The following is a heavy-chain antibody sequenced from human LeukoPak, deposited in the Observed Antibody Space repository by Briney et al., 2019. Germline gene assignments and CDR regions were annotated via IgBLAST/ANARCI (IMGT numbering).Heavy chain of an antibody. V-gene: IGHV4-38-2*02. CDR2: IYHSGST. CDR3: ARLRTDCSSTSCYPEDLRYYYYYYMDV. Sequence: PSETLSLTCTVSGYSISSGYYWGWIRQPPGKGLEWIGSIYHSGSTYYNPSLKSRVTISVDTSKNQFSLKLSSVTAADTAVYYCARLRTDCSSTSCYPEDLRYYYYYYMDVWGKGTTVTVSS. CDR1: GYSISSGYY. J-gene: IGHJ6*03. D-gene: IGHD2-2*01.